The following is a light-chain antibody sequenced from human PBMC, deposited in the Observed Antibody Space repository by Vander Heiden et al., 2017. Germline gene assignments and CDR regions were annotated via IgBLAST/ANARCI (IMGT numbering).Light chain of an antibody. CDR3: QQYGSSPWT. CDR2: GAS. V-gene: IGKV3-20*01. CDR1: QSVSSNN. J-gene: IGKJ1*01. Sequence: EIVLTQSPGTLSLSPGESATLSCRASQSVSSNNLAWYQQKPGQAPRLLIYGASSRATCIPARFSGSGSGTDFTLTISRLEPEDFAVYYCQQYGSSPWTFGQGTKVEIK.